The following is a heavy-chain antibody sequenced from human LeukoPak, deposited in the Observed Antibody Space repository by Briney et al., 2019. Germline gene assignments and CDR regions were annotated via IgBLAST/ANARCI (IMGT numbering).Heavy chain of an antibody. CDR3: ARASRITVLRGTYYYYMDV. D-gene: IGHD3-10*01. V-gene: IGHV1-2*02. CDR1: GYTFTSYD. Sequence: ASVKVSCKASGYTFTSYDINWVRQAPGQGPEWMGWINPNSGGTNYAQKFQGRVTMTRDTSISTAYMELTRLRSDDTAVYYCARASRITVLRGTYYYYMDVWAKGTTVTVSS. CDR2: INPNSGGT. J-gene: IGHJ6*03.